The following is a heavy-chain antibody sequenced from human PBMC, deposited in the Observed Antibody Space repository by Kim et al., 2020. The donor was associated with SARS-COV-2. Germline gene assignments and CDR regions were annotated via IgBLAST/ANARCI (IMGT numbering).Heavy chain of an antibody. CDR1: GGSISSSSYY. J-gene: IGHJ3*02. Sequence: SETLSLTCTVSGGSISSSSYYWGWIRQPPGKGLEWIGSIYYSGSTYYNPSLKSRVTISVDTSKNQFSLKLSSVTAADTAVYYCARGGDGYSLDAFDIWGQRTMVTVSS. D-gene: IGHD5-18*01. CDR2: IYYSGST. V-gene: IGHV4-39*01. CDR3: ARGGDGYSLDAFDI.